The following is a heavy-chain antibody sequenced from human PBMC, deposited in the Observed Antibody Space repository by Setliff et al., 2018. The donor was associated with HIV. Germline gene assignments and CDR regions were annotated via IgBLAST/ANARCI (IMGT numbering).Heavy chain of an antibody. J-gene: IGHJ4*02. V-gene: IGHV4-59*08. CDR3: ARAPYYDYRGLAVYYFDY. D-gene: IGHD3-22*01. Sequence: SETLSLTCTVSGGSIKSYSWSWIRQPPGKGLDYIGSIYYSGSTNYNPSLKSRVTISEDTSKSQFSLRLSSVTAADTAVYYCARAPYYDYRGLAVYYFDYWGQGTLVTVLL. CDR1: GGSIKSYS. CDR2: IYYSGST.